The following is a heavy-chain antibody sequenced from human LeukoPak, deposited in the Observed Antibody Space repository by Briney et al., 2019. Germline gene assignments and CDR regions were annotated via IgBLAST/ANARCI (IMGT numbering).Heavy chain of an antibody. V-gene: IGHV1-69*05. CDR1: GGTFSSYA. J-gene: IGHJ3*02. Sequence: SVKVSCKASGGTFSSYAISWVRQAPGQGLEWMGGIIPIFGTANYAQKFQGRVTITTDESTSTAYMELSSLRSEDTAVYYCARGRNYAYDAFDIWGQGTMVTVSS. CDR3: ARGRNYAYDAFDI. D-gene: IGHD1-7*01. CDR2: IIPIFGTA.